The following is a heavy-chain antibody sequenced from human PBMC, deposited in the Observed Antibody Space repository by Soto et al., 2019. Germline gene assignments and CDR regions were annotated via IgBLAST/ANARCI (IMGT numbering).Heavy chain of an antibody. Sequence: QVRLVQSGAEVKKPGASVKVSCKASGYTFTSDVISWVRQAPGQGLEWMGWISAYNGNTKYAQTLQGRVTMTTDTSTSTPYMELRSLRSYDTPVYYCARDSPHVDYWGQGTLVTVSS. V-gene: IGHV1-18*01. CDR1: GYTFTSDV. J-gene: IGHJ4*02. CDR2: ISAYNGNT. CDR3: ARDSPHVDY.